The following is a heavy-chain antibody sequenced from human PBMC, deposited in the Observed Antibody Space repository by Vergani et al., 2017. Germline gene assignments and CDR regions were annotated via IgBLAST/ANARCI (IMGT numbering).Heavy chain of an antibody. J-gene: IGHJ3*02. Sequence: QLQLQESGPGLVKPSETLSLTCTVSGGSISSSSYYWGWIRQPPGKGLEWIGSIHYSGSTYYNPSLKSRVTISVDTSKNQFSLKLSSVTAADTAVYYCARRLQLDDAFDIWGQGTMVTVSS. CDR1: GGSISSSSYY. CDR3: ARRLQLDDAFDI. CDR2: IHYSGST. V-gene: IGHV4-39*01. D-gene: IGHD6-6*01.